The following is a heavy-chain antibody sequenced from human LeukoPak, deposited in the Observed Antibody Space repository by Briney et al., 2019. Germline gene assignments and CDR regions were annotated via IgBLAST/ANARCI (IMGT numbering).Heavy chain of an antibody. CDR2: IKQDGSEK. CDR3: ARGRRGGSYGFDY. D-gene: IGHD3-10*01. J-gene: IGHJ4*02. V-gene: IGHV3-7*01. Sequence: GGSLRLSCAASGFTFSSYWMSWVRQAPGKGLEWVANIKQDGSEKYYVDSVKGRFTISRDNAKNSLYLQMNSLRAEDTAVYYCARGRRGGSYGFDYWGQGTLVTVSS. CDR1: GFTFSSYW.